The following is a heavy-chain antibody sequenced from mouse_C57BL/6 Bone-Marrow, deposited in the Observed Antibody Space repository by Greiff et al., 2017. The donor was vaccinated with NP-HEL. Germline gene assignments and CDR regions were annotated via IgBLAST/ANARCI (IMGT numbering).Heavy chain of an antibody. D-gene: IGHD2-4*01. CDR2: ISRGGRYT. Sequence: EVQRVESGGDLVKPGGSLKLSCAASGFTFSSYAMSSVRPSSDKRLEWVATISRGGRYTYYPDRVTGRFPISRDNAKNTLYLQMSSLKSEDTAMYYCASPYDYDDAWFAYWGQGTLVTVSA. V-gene: IGHV5-6*01. CDR1: GFTFSSYA. CDR3: ASPYDYDDAWFAY. J-gene: IGHJ3*01.